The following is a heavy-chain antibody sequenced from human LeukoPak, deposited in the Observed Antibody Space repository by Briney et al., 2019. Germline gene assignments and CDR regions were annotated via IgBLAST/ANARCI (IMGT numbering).Heavy chain of an antibody. CDR3: ARTLDYDFWSGYD. D-gene: IGHD3-3*01. J-gene: IGHJ4*02. V-gene: IGHV4-34*01. CDR1: GGSFSGYY. Sequence: SETLSLTCAVYGGSFSGYYWSWIRQPPGKGLEWIGEINHSGSTNYNPSLKSRVTISVDTSKNQFSLKLSSVTAADTAVYYCARTLDYDFWSGYDWGQGTPVTVSS. CDR2: INHSGST.